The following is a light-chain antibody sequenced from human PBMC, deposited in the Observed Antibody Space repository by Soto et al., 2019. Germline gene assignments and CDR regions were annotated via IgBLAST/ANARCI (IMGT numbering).Light chain of an antibody. CDR1: SSNIGSNT. CDR2: SNN. J-gene: IGLJ2*01. V-gene: IGLV1-44*01. Sequence: QSVLTQPPSASGTPGQRVTISCSGSSSNIGSNTVNWYQQLPVTAPKLLIYSNNQRPSGVPDRFSGSKSGTSASLAISGLQSEDEADYYCAAWDDSLNGPGVVFGGGTKLTVL. CDR3: AAWDDSLNGPGVV.